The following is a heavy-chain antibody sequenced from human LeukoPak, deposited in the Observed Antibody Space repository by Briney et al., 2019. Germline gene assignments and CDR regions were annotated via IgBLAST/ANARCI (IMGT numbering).Heavy chain of an antibody. CDR3: AKASTSRITIFWDY. Sequence: GGSLRLSCAASGFTFSSYAMHWVRQAPGKGLEWVAVISYDGSNKYYADSVKGRFTISRDNSKNTLYLQMNSLRAEDTAVYYCAKASTSRITIFWDYWGQGTLVTVSS. D-gene: IGHD3-9*01. V-gene: IGHV3-30-3*01. J-gene: IGHJ4*02. CDR2: ISYDGSNK. CDR1: GFTFSSYA.